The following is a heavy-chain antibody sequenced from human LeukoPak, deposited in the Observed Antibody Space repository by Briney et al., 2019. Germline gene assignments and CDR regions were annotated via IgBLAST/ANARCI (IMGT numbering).Heavy chain of an antibody. CDR2: INAGNGNT. J-gene: IGHJ4*02. V-gene: IGHV1-3*01. Sequence: ASVKVSCKASGYIFATSAIYWVRQAPGQRPEWMGWINAGNGNTKYSQKFQDRVSLTRDTSASATYMELSRLTPEDTAVYYCTTSVSEGDEDGILTGFNYWGQGTLVTVSS. CDR1: GYIFATSA. D-gene: IGHD3-9*01. CDR3: TTSVSEGDEDGILTGFNY.